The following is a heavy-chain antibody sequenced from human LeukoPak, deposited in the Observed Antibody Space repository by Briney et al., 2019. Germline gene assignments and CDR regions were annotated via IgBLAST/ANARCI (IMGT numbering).Heavy chain of an antibody. J-gene: IGHJ4*02. CDR1: GGTFSSYA. D-gene: IGHD2-21*02. Sequence: SVKVSCKASGGTFSSYAISWVRQAPGQGLEWMGRIIPIFGIANHAQKFQGRVTITADKSTSTAYMELSSLRSEDTAVYYCAREALAYCGGDCYLWGQGTLVTVSS. V-gene: IGHV1-69*04. CDR2: IIPIFGIA. CDR3: AREALAYCGGDCYL.